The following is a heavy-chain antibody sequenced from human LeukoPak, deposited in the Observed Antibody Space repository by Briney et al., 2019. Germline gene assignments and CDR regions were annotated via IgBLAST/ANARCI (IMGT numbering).Heavy chain of an antibody. CDR3: ARGSVDSSGYYSREIYFDF. Sequence: GGSLRLSCAASGFTFSSYSMNWVRQAPGKGLDWVSYISSSFSTKYYADSVKGRFTISRDNAKNSLYLQMNSLRAEDTAVYYCARGSVDSSGYYSREIYFDFWGQGTLVPVSS. CDR1: GFTFSSYS. J-gene: IGHJ4*02. D-gene: IGHD3-22*01. V-gene: IGHV3-48*01. CDR2: ISSSFSTK.